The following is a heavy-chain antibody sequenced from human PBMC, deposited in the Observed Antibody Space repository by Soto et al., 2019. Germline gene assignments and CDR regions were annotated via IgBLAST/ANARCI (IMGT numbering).Heavy chain of an antibody. CDR2: SSNSGTFS. CDR1: GFTFIDYY. Sequence: PGGSLRLSCEGSGFTFIDYYISWIRQAPGKGLEWISYSSNSGTFSRYADSVKGRFSISRDNTKNLLYLQMNSLRAEDTAVYYCARSGDNYNRLDYWSQGTPVT. D-gene: IGHD1-1*01. J-gene: IGHJ4*02. CDR3: ARSGDNYNRLDY. V-gene: IGHV3-11*06.